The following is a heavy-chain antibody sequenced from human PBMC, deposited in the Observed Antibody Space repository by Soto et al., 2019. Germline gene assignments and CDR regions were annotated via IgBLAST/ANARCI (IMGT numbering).Heavy chain of an antibody. CDR2: INPKNGDT. CDR1: GYTFTGYY. Sequence: ASVKVSCKASGYTFTGYYMHWMRQAPGQGLEWMGCINPKNGDTNYAQKFQGRVTMTRDTSLNLVYMDLSGLRSDDAAVYYCARDTRGTRGFDEMDIWGQGTTVTVSS. V-gene: IGHV1-2*02. J-gene: IGHJ6*02. CDR3: ARDTRGTRGFDEMDI. D-gene: IGHD2-2*01.